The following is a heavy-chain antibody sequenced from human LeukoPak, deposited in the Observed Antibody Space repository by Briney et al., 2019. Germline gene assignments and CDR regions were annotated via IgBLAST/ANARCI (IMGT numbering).Heavy chain of an antibody. V-gene: IGHV4-34*01. CDR3: ARGLPRYSSSWYVDY. Sequence: SETLPLTCAVYGGSFSGYYWSWIRQPPGKGLEWIGEINHSGSTNYNPSLKSRVTISVDTSKNQFSLKLSSVTAADTAVYYCARGLPRYSSSWYVDYWGQGTLVTVSS. D-gene: IGHD6-13*01. J-gene: IGHJ4*02. CDR2: INHSGST. CDR1: GGSFSGYY.